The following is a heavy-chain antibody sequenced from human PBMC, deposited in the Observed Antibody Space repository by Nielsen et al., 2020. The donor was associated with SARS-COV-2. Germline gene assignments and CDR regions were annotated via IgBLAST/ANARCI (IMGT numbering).Heavy chain of an antibody. Sequence: GGSLRLSCVVSGFNFRGYWMTWVRQAPGKGLEWVSIIYGDDTTFYVDSVKGRFTISRHNSENTLYLEMNSLRAEDTAVYYCAREVESGWPWNFFDYWGQGILVTVSS. CDR3: AREVESGWPWNFFDY. CDR1: GFNFRGYW. D-gene: IGHD6-19*01. CDR2: IYGDDTT. V-gene: IGHV3-66*01. J-gene: IGHJ4*02.